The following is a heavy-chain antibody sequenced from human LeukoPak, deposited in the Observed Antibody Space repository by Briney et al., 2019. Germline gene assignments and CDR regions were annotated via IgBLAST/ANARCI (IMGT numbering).Heavy chain of an antibody. V-gene: IGHV3-7*01. D-gene: IGHD3-3*01. Sequence: GGSLRLSCAASGFTFDDHGMSWVRQAPGKGLEWVANIKQDGSEKYYVDSVKGRFTISRDNAKNSLYLQMNSLRAEDTAVYYCAREYAVIIPVFDYWGQGTLVTVSS. CDR2: IKQDGSEK. J-gene: IGHJ4*02. CDR3: AREYAVIIPVFDY. CDR1: GFTFDDHG.